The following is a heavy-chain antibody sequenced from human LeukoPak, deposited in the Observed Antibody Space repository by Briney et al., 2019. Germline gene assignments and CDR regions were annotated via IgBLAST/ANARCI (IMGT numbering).Heavy chain of an antibody. CDR3: ARLTYYDFWSGYSRAGSYYFDY. J-gene: IGHJ4*02. CDR1: GYTFTSYG. Sequence: ASVKVSCKASGYTFTSYGISWVRQAPGQGLEWMGWISAYNGNTSYAQKLQGRVTMTTDTSTSTAYMELRSLRSDDTAVYYCARLTYYDFWSGYSRAGSYYFDYWGQGTLVTVSS. D-gene: IGHD3-3*01. V-gene: IGHV1-18*01. CDR2: ISAYNGNT.